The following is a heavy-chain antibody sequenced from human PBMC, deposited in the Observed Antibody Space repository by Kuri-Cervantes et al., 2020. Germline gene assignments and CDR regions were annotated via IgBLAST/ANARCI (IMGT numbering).Heavy chain of an antibody. J-gene: IGHJ5*02. CDR2: ISTYNGNI. Sequence: ASVKVSCKASADTFANSGFTWIRQAPGQGLEWVGWISTYNGNINYAQKLQDRITLTTDTSTKTAYMELRSLTSDDTAVYYCARERDYGDWWFDPWGQGTLVTVSS. D-gene: IGHD2-21*01. V-gene: IGHV1-18*01. CDR3: ARERDYGDWWFDP. CDR1: ADTFANSG.